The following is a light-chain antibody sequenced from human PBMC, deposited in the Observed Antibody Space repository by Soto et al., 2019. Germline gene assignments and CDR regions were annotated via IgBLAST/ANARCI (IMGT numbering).Light chain of an antibody. CDR3: LQYGSSPST. CDR1: QSVSSNF. Sequence: EIVLTQSPGTLSLSPGERATLSCRASQSVSSNFLAWYQQKPGQAPRLLIYGAFNRAAGIPDRFSGSGSGTDFTLTISRLDPEDFAVYYCLQYGSSPSTFGQGTKLEIK. CDR2: GAF. J-gene: IGKJ2*01. V-gene: IGKV3-20*01.